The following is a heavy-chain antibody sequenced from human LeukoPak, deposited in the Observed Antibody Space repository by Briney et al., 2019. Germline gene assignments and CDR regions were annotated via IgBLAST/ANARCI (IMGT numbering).Heavy chain of an antibody. J-gene: IGHJ4*02. D-gene: IGHD2-2*01. CDR2: IYYSGST. CDR1: GASISSSYDY. CDR3: ARQIYSTSPVESDYFDY. V-gene: IGHV4-39*01. Sequence: PSETLSLTCTVSGASISSSYDYWGWIRQPPGEGLEWIGSIYYSGSTYYNPSLRSRVTISIDTSTNQFSLKLSSVTAADTAVFFCARQIYSTSPVESDYFDYWGQGALVTVSS.